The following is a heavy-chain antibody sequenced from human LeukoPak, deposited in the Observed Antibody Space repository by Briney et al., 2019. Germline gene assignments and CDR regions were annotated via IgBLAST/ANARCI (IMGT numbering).Heavy chain of an antibody. CDR3: ARGILEQQLVHDY. CDR2: IYYSGST. CDR1: GGSISSSSYY. Sequence: PSETLSLTCTVSGGSISSSSYYWGWIRQPPGKGLEWIGYIYYSGSTNYNPSLKSRVTISVDTSKNQFSLKLSSVTAADTAVYYCARGILEQQLVHDYWGQGTLVTVSS. V-gene: IGHV4-61*05. D-gene: IGHD6-13*01. J-gene: IGHJ4*02.